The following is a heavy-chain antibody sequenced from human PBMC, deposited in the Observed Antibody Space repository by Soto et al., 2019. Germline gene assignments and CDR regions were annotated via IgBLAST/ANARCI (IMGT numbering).Heavy chain of an antibody. J-gene: IGHJ4*02. CDR2: INHSGST. D-gene: IGHD3-10*01. CDR3: ARGPPGGMVRGVVTGGPYFDY. Sequence: PSETLSLTCAVYGGSSSGYYWSWIRQPPGKGLEWIGEINHSGSTNYNPSLKSRVTISVDTSKNQFSLKLSSVTAADTAVYYCARGPPGGMVRGVVTGGPYFDYWGQGTLVTVSS. V-gene: IGHV4-34*01. CDR1: GGSSSGYY.